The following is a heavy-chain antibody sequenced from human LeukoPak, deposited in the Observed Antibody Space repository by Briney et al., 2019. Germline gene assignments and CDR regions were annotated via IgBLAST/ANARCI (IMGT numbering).Heavy chain of an antibody. V-gene: IGHV6-1*01. D-gene: IGHD1-26*01. J-gene: IGHJ3*02. CDR3: AREHSGSYPDAFDI. CDR1: GDSVSSNSAA. Sequence: SQTLSLTFAISGDSVSSNSAAWNWLKQSPSRGLEWLGRTYYRSKWYDDYAVSVKSRITINPGTSKNQFSLQLNSVTPEDTAVYYCAREHSGSYPDAFDIWGQGTMVTVSS. CDR2: TYYRSKWYD.